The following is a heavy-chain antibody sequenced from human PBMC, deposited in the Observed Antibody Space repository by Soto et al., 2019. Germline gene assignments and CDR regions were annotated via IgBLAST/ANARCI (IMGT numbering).Heavy chain of an antibody. Sequence: EVHLLESGGGLVQPGGSLRLSCAASGFTFRNYAMSWVRQAPGKGLEWVSAIRGSGGGTYYADSVKGRFTISRDNSKNILYLQMNSLRAEDTALYYCARDALTDYWGQGTLVTVSS. V-gene: IGHV3-23*01. J-gene: IGHJ4*02. CDR2: IRGSGGGT. CDR1: GFTFRNYA. CDR3: ARDALTDY.